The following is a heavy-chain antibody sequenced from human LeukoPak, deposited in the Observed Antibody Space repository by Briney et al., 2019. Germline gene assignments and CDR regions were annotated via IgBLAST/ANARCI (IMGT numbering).Heavy chain of an antibody. CDR3: ARDRIRGYSYGYVGSGY. CDR2: ISAYNGNT. D-gene: IGHD5-18*01. CDR1: GYTFTSYG. V-gene: IGHV1-18*01. Sequence: ASVKVSCKASGYTFTSYGISWVRQAPGQGLEWMGWISAYNGNTNYAQKLQGRVTMTTDTSTSTAYMELRSLRSDDTAVYYCARDRIRGYSYGYVGSGYWGQGTLVTVSS. J-gene: IGHJ4*02.